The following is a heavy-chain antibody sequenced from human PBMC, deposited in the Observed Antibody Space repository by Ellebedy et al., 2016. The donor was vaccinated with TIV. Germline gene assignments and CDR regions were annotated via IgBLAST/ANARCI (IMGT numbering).Heavy chain of an antibody. D-gene: IGHD5-12*01. CDR3: ARGWLGRVYYYYGMDV. J-gene: IGHJ6*02. CDR2: KLSSGST. V-gene: IGHV4-4*07. CDR1: GGSTNSYY. Sequence: SETLSLTXSVSGGSTNSYYWSWLRQPAGKGLEWIGRKLSSGSTNYNPSLKSRVTMSVDTSKNQVSLNLSYVTAADTAVYYCARGWLGRVYYYYGMDVWGQGTTVTVSS.